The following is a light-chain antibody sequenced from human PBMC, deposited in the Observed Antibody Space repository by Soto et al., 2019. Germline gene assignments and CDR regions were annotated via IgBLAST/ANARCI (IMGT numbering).Light chain of an antibody. Sequence: IEMTHSPATLSVSPGERATLSSSASQSVSSNLVWYQQKPGQAPRLLIYGASTRVTGIPARFSGSGSGRDFTLTISGLEPEDFAVYYCQQYGSSPLISFGQGTRLENK. CDR2: GAS. CDR3: QQYGSSPLIS. CDR1: QSVSSN. J-gene: IGKJ5*01. V-gene: IGKV3-15*01.